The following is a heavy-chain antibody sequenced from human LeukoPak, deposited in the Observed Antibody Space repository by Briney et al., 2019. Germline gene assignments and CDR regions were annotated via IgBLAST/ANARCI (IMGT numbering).Heavy chain of an antibody. D-gene: IGHD5-24*01. CDR3: ASEMATNK. Sequence: PSETLSLTCTVSGGSISSSSYYWGWIRQPPGKGLEWIGSIYYSGSTYYNPSLKSRVTISVDTSKNQFSLKLRSVTAADTAVYYCASEMATNKWGQGTLVTVSS. CDR1: GGSISSSSYY. V-gene: IGHV4-39*01. J-gene: IGHJ4*02. CDR2: IYYSGST.